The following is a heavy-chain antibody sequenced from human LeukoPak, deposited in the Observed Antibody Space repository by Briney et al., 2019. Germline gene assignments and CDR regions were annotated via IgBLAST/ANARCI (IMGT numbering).Heavy chain of an antibody. CDR3: ARASSGWYWRDAFDI. D-gene: IGHD6-19*01. Sequence: GGSLRLSCAASGFTFSSYSMNWVRQAPGKGLEWVSSISSSSGYIYYADSVKGRFTISRDNAKNSLYLQMNSLRAEDTAVYYCARASSGWYWRDAFDIWGQGTMVTVSS. V-gene: IGHV3-21*01. J-gene: IGHJ3*02. CDR2: ISSSSGYI. CDR1: GFTFSSYS.